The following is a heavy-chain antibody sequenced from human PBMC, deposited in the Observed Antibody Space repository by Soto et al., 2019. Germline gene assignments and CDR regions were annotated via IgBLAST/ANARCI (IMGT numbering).Heavy chain of an antibody. J-gene: IGHJ4*02. D-gene: IGHD1-26*01. CDR1: GGTFSSYS. CDR2: IIPIFCTA. Sequence: QVQLVQSGAEVKKPGSSVKVSCKASGGTFSSYSINWVRQAPGQGLEWMGEIIPIFCTANYAQKFQGRVTITADESTSTAYMELSSLRSEGTAVYYCARDGGRHSGGIDYWGQGTLVSVSS. CDR3: ARDGGRHSGGIDY. V-gene: IGHV1-69*01.